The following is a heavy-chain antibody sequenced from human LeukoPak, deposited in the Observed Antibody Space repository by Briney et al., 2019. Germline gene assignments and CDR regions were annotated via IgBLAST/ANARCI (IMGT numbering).Heavy chain of an antibody. V-gene: IGHV4-31*03. CDR3: ARCRLRIAAAGSYYFDY. J-gene: IGHJ4*02. CDR2: IYYSGST. D-gene: IGHD6-13*01. CDR1: GGSISSGGYY. Sequence: SETLSLTCTVSGGSISSGGYYWSWIRQHPGKGLEWIGYIYYSGSTYYNPSLKSRVTISVDTSKNQFSLKLSSVTAADTAVYYCARCRLRIAAAGSYYFDYWGQGTLVTVSS.